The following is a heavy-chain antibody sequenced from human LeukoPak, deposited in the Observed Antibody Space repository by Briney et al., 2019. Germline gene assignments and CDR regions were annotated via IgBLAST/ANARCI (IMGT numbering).Heavy chain of an antibody. CDR2: IYNGGST. V-gene: IGHV3-53*01. CDR1: GFTVSSNH. Sequence: PGGSLRLSCAASGFTVSSNHMSWVRQAPGKGLEWGSVIYNGGSTLYADSVKGRFTISRDNSKNTIYLQMNSLRAEDTAVYYCARVNRGSASTFEYWGQGTLVTVSS. D-gene: IGHD7-27*01. J-gene: IGHJ4*02. CDR3: ARVNRGSASTFEY.